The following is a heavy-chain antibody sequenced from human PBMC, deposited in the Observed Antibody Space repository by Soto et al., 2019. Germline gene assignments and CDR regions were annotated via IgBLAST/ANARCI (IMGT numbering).Heavy chain of an antibody. V-gene: IGHV3-30*18. CDR3: AKDWAPSSAAYYCAY. D-gene: IGHD2-21*01. CDR2: ISFDGSYK. J-gene: IGHJ4*02. CDR1: GFTFSTYG. Sequence: QVQLVESGGGVVQPGRSLRLSCAGSGFTFSTYGIHWVRQAPGKGLEWVAVISFDGSYKYYADSVKGRFTVSRDNSKNTLYLQMSSLRAEYTAVYYCAKDWAPSSAAYYCAYWAQGPLVTVSS.